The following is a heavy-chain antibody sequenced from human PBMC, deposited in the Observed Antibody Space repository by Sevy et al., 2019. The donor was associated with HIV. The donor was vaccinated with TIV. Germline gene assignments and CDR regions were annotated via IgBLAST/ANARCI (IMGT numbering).Heavy chain of an antibody. CDR3: SRVVGGGEYLIYAYLDY. J-gene: IGHJ4*02. CDR1: GFSFSYYP. Sequence: GGSLRLSCAASGFSFSYYPMHWVRQAPGKGLEWVALISYDGVNQYYAASVKGRFTVSRDNSKNTLYLQMNSLRGEDTGVNYCSRVVGGGEYLIYAYLDYWGQGALVTVSS. CDR2: ISYDGVNQ. V-gene: IGHV3-30*01. D-gene: IGHD2-15*01.